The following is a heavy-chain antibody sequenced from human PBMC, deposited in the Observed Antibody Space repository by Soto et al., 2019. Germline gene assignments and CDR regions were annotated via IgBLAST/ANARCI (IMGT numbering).Heavy chain of an antibody. CDR3: AKDREQLVLRGWFDP. D-gene: IGHD6-13*01. CDR1: GFTFSSYG. V-gene: IGHV3-30*18. CDR2: ISYDGSNK. Sequence: GGSLRLSCAASGFTFSSYGMHWVRQAPGKWLEWVAVISYDGSNKYYADSVKGRFTISRDNSKNTLYLQMNSLRAEDTAVYYCAKDREQLVLRGWFDPWGQGXLVTVYS. J-gene: IGHJ5*02.